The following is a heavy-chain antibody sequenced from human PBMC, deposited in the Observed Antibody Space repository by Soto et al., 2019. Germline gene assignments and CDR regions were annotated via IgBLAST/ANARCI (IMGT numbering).Heavy chain of an antibody. J-gene: IGHJ4*02. Sequence: SEALSLICTVSGGSISSGGYYWSWIRQHAGKGLEWIGYIYYSGSTYYNPSLKSRVTISVDTSKNQFSLQLSSVTAADTAVYYCATTATYYDFWSGYYQYYFDYWGQGTLVTVSS. CDR1: GGSISSGGYY. CDR3: ATTATYYDFWSGYYQYYFDY. D-gene: IGHD3-3*01. CDR2: IYYSGST. V-gene: IGHV4-31*03.